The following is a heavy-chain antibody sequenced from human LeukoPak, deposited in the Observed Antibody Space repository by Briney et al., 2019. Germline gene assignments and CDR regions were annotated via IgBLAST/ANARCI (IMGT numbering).Heavy chain of an antibody. J-gene: IGHJ6*03. CDR2: IYYTGST. CDR3: AKEVVVPAAIREGYYYYMDV. V-gene: IGHV4-59*01. CDR1: GGSISSYY. Sequence: SETLSLTCTVSGGSISSYYWSWIRQPPGKGLEWIGYIYYTGSTNYNPSLKSRVTISVDTSKNQFSLKLSSVTAADTAVYYCAKEVVVPAAIREGYYYYMDVWGKGTTVTVSS. D-gene: IGHD2-2*02.